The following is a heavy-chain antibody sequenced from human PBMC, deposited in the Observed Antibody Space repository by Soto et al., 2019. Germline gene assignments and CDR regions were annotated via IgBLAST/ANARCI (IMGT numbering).Heavy chain of an antibody. Sequence: GGSLRLSCAASGFTVSSNYMSWVRQAPGKGLEWVSVISGGGINTLYADSVKGRFTISRDNSKNTLYLQMNSLRADDTAVYYCATVGRANYFDNWGQGTLVTVSS. J-gene: IGHJ4*02. CDR3: ATVGRANYFDN. V-gene: IGHV3-23*01. CDR2: ISGGGINT. CDR1: GFTVSSNY.